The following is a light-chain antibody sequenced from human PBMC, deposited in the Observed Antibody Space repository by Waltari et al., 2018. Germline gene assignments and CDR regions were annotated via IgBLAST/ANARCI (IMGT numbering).Light chain of an antibody. Sequence: DIQMTQSPSTLSASVGDIVTITCRASQSISSWLAWYQQKPGKAPKLLIYKASSLESGVPSRFRGRGSGTDFTLTINSLQPDDFATYYCQQYNSYSRTFGQGTKVEIK. CDR2: KAS. J-gene: IGKJ1*01. CDR1: QSISSW. CDR3: QQYNSYSRT. V-gene: IGKV1-5*03.